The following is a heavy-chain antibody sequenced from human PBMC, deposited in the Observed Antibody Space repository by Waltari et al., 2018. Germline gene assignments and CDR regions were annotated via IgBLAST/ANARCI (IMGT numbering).Heavy chain of an antibody. CDR3: ARHTEDDNGDD. CDR1: GYSFNNYW. J-gene: IGHJ4*02. V-gene: IGHV5-51*01. CDR2: VRPDNSDT. Sequence: QLVQSGTEVKKPGESLKISCKTSGYSFNNYWIGWVRQMPGKGLEWMGIVRPDNSDTRYSPSFRGQVTISADKSISIAYLQWSSLKASDTAIYYCARHTEDDNGDDWGQGTLVTVS. D-gene: IGHD1-1*01.